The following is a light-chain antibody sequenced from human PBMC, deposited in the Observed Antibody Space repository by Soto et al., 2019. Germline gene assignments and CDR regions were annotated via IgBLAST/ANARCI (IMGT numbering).Light chain of an antibody. CDR3: GTWDSSLSAYNYV. J-gene: IGLJ1*01. CDR2: ANN. Sequence: QSVLTHPPSGSAARGQKVTISCPGSSSHIGNSYVYWYQQLPYTAPILRSYANNKQPSENPDRFSRSNSTTSATLGITGPQTGDEADYYCGTWDSSLSAYNYVFGTGTKVTVL. V-gene: IGLV1-51*01. CDR1: SSHIGNSY.